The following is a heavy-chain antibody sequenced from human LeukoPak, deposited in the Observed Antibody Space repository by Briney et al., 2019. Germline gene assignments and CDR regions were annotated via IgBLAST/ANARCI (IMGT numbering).Heavy chain of an antibody. CDR3: ARPCYYGSGKQDV. V-gene: IGHV4-61*05. D-gene: IGHD3-10*01. Sequence: SETLSLTCAVSGGSISSNSYYWSWIRQPPGKGLEWIGYIYYSGSTNYNPSLKSRVTISVDTSKNQFSLKLSSVTAADTAVYYCARPCYYGSGKQDVWGKGTTVTISS. J-gene: IGHJ6*04. CDR2: IYYSGST. CDR1: GGSISSNSYY.